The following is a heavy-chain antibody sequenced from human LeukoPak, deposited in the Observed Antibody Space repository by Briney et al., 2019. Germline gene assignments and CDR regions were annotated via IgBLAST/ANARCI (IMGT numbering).Heavy chain of an antibody. D-gene: IGHD5-18*01. V-gene: IGHV5-51*01. CDR1: GYSFTSYW. J-gene: IGHJ4*02. CDR3: ARQGRLDSYGLDY. CDR2: IYPGDSET. Sequence: PGESLKISCKGSGYSFTSYWIAWVRQMPGKGLEWMGIIYPGDSETRYSPSFQGQVTISADKSISTAYLQWSSLKSSDTAMYYCARQGRLDSYGLDYWGQGTLVTISS.